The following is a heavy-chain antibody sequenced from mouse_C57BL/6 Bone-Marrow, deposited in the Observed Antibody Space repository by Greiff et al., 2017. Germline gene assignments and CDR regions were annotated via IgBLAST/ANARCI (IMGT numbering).Heavy chain of an antibody. CDR3: ASSVDGYFFDY. CDR2: ILPGSGST. D-gene: IGHD2-3*01. CDR1: GYKFTGYW. V-gene: IGHV1-9*01. J-gene: IGHJ2*01. Sequence: QVQLQQSGAELMKPGASVKLSCKATGYKFTGYWIEWVKQRPGHGLEWIGEILPGSGSTNYNEKFKGKATFTADTSSNTAYMQISSLTTEDSAIYYCASSVDGYFFDYWGQGTTLTVSS.